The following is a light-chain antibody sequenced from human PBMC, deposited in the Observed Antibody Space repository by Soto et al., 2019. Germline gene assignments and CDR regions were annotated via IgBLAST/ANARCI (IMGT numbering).Light chain of an antibody. J-gene: IGKJ1*01. CDR3: KQYNTYPRT. V-gene: IGKV1-5*03. Sequence: DIQMTQSPSTLSASVGDRVTITCRARQSISSWLAWYQQKPGKAPKLLIYKASSLESGVPSRVSGRGSGTEVMLTIIRLQHDEFATYSGKQYNTYPRTFGQGTQVDI. CDR2: KAS. CDR1: QSISSW.